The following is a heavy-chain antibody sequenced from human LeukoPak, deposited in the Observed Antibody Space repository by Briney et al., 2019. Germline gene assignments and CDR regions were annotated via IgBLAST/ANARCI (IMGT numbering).Heavy chain of an antibody. CDR2: IYYSGTT. CDR3: ARGVYIAAAQYAY. D-gene: IGHD6-13*01. J-gene: IGHJ4*02. CDR1: GGSISSYY. Sequence: ASETLSLTCTVSGGSISSYYWSWIRQPPGKGLEWIGYIYYSGTTNYNPSLKSRVTISVDTSKNQFSLKLSSVTAADTAVYYCARGVYIAAAQYAYWGQGTLVTVSS. V-gene: IGHV4-59*01.